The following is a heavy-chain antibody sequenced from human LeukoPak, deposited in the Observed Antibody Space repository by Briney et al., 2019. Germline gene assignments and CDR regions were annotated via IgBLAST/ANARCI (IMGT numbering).Heavy chain of an antibody. CDR1: GFTFASYA. CDR3: VKLVADTTNNHFDC. V-gene: IGHV3-23*01. D-gene: IGHD1-26*01. J-gene: IGHJ4*02. Sequence: GGSLRPSCTPSGFTFASYAMSWVRQAPGKGLEWVSLITGGGGASYYADSVKGRFTISRDNSKNMLYLQMSSLRAEDTAVYYCVKLVADTTNNHFDCWGQGTLVTVSS. CDR2: ITGGGGAS.